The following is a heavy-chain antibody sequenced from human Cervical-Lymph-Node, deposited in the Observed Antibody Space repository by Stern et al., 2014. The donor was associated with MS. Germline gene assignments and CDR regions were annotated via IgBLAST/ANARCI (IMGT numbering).Heavy chain of an antibody. V-gene: IGHV1-46*01. J-gene: IGHJ6*02. Sequence: VHLVESGAEVKKPGASVKVSCKASGYTFTSYYMHWVRQAPGQGLEWMGIIDPSGGSTSYAQKFQGRVTMTRDTSTSTVYMELSSLRSEDTAVYYCARGNGAGTYYYGMDVWGQGTTVTVSS. CDR3: ARGNGAGTYYYGMDV. CDR2: IDPSGGST. D-gene: IGHD6-19*01. CDR1: GYTFTSYY.